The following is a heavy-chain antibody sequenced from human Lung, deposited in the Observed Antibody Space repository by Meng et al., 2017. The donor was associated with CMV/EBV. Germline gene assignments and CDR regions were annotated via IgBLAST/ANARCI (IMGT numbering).Heavy chain of an antibody. Sequence: ASXXVSXKTSGYTFTTYYIHWVRQAPGQGLEWMGIINPRHGGTAYAHKFQGRVTMTRDTSTSTVHMELSGLRSEDTAVYYCARARYFDWLGFDPWGQGTLVTVSS. CDR2: INPRHGGT. V-gene: IGHV1-46*01. CDR3: ARARYFDWLGFDP. CDR1: GYTFTTYY. J-gene: IGHJ5*02. D-gene: IGHD3-9*01.